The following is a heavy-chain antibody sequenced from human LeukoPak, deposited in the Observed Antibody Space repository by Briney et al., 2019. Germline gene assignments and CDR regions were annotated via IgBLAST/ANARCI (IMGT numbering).Heavy chain of an antibody. CDR3: ARSPSRYYYDSSGPDY. D-gene: IGHD3-22*01. V-gene: IGHV1-18*01. CDR2: ISAYNGNT. CDR1: GYSFTSYG. J-gene: IGHJ4*02. Sequence: ASVKVSCKASGYSFTSYGINWVRQAPGQGLEWMGWISAYNGNTNYAQKLQGRVTMTTDTSTSTAYMELRSLRSDDTAVYYCARSPSRYYYDSSGPDYWGQGTLVTVSS.